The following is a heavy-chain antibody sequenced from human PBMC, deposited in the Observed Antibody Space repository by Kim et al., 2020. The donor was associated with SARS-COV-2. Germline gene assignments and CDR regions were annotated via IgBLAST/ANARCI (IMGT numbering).Heavy chain of an antibody. CDR2: IYYSGST. J-gene: IGHJ4*02. D-gene: IGHD4-17*01. V-gene: IGHV4-39*01. CDR1: GGSISSSSYY. CDR3: ARTPDNYGDYVLNYFDY. Sequence: SETLSLTCTVSGGSISSSSYYWGWIRQPPGKGLEWIGSIYYSGSTYYNPSLKSRVTISVDTSKNQFSLKLSSVTAADTAVYYCARTPDNYGDYVLNYFDYWGQGTLVTVSS.